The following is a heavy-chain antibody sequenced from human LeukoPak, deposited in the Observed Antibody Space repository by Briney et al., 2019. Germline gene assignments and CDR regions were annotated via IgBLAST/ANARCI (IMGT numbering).Heavy chain of an antibody. D-gene: IGHD6-19*01. CDR3: AGISVTGGDWFDP. CDR1: GGSITSFY. V-gene: IGHV4-4*07. Sequence: SETLSLTCTVSGGSITSFYWSWIRQPAGKALEWIGRIYSSGSSNYSPSLKSRVTMSIDTSKSQFSLKLTSVAAADTAIYYCAGISVTGGDWFDPWGQGTLVTVSS. J-gene: IGHJ5*02. CDR2: IYSSGSS.